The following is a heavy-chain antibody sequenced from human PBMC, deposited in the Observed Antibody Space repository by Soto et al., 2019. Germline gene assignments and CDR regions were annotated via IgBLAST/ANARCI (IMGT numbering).Heavy chain of an antibody. CDR2: ISSSSSYI. Sequence: GSLRLSCAASGFTFSSYSMNWVRQAPGKGLEWVSSISSSSSYIYYADSVKGRFTISRGNSENTLYLQMNGLRADDTALYFCAKSRVFIGAIVTLPDFCGQGTLVTVSS. CDR3: AKSRVFIGAIVTLPDF. CDR1: GFTFSSYS. D-gene: IGHD3-16*02. J-gene: IGHJ4*02. V-gene: IGHV3-21*04.